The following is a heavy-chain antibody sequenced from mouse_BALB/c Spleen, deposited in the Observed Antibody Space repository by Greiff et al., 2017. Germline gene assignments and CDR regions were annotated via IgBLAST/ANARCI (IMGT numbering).Heavy chain of an antibody. CDR3: ARSGVYYGNLAWFAY. V-gene: IGHV1S132*01. CDR1: GYTFTSYW. CDR2: IFPGTGTT. J-gene: IGHJ3*01. Sequence: QVQLQQSGAELVKPGASVKLSCKTSGYTFTSYWIQWVKQRPGQGLGWIGEIFPGTGTTYYNEKFKGKATLTIDTSSSTAYMQLSSLTSEDSAVYFCARSGVYYGNLAWFAYWGQGTLVTVSA. D-gene: IGHD2-1*01.